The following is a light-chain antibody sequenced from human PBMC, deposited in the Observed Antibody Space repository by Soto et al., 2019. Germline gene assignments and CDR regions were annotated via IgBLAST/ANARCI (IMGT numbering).Light chain of an antibody. V-gene: IGKV1-39*01. Sequence: DIQMTQSPSSLSSSVGDRVTITCRASQSFSSYLNWYQQKPGKAPKLLIYAASSLQSVVPSRFSGSGCGTDFTITIRSLQPEDFATYYCQQSYSTPWTFGQGTTVEIK. CDR2: AAS. CDR3: QQSYSTPWT. CDR1: QSFSSY. J-gene: IGKJ1*01.